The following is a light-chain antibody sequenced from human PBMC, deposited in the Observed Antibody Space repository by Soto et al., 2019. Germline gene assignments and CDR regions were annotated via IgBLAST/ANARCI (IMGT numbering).Light chain of an antibody. CDR1: ISDVGGYDY. Sequence: QSVRAQPASVSGSPGQSITISCTGTISDVGGYDYVSWYQQHPGKAPKLMIYDVSNRPSGVSNRFSGSKSGNTASLTISGLQAEGEADLLFSLYNTRSPFVLGTGTKVTVL. V-gene: IGLV2-14*01. CDR3: SLYNTRSPFV. J-gene: IGLJ1*01. CDR2: DVS.